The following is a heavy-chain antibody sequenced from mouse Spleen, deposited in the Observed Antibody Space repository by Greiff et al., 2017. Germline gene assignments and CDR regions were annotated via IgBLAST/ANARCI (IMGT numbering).Heavy chain of an antibody. CDR2: ISYDGSN. CDR3: ARFYYYGSSDY. V-gene: IGHV3-6*01. Sequence: VQLKESGPGLVKPSQSLSLTCSVTGYSITSGYYWNWIRQFPGNKLEWMGYISYDGSNNYNPSLKNRISITRDTSKNQFFLKLNSVTTEDTATYYCARFYYYGSSDYWGQGTTLTVSS. CDR1: GYSITSGYY. J-gene: IGHJ2*01. D-gene: IGHD1-1*01.